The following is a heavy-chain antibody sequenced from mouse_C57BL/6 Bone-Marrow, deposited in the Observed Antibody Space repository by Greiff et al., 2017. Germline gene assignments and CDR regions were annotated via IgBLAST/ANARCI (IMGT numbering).Heavy chain of an antibody. CDR3: TRLLNGYSYYFDY. V-gene: IGHV1-15*01. J-gene: IGHJ2*01. D-gene: IGHD2-3*01. Sequence: VQLQQSGAELVRPGASVTLSCKASGYTFTDYEMHWVKQTPVHGLEWIGAIDPETGGTAYNQKFKGKAILTADKSSSTAYMALRSLTSEDSAVYYCTRLLNGYSYYFDYWGQGTTLTVSS. CDR2: IDPETGGT. CDR1: GYTFTDYE.